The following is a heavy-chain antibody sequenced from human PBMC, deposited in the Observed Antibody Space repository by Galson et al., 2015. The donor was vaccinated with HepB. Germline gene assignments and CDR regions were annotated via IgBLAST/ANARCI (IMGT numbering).Heavy chain of an antibody. D-gene: IGHD3/OR15-3a*01. Sequence: SLTCTVSGGSISSYYWSWIRQPPGKGLEWIGYIYYSGSTNYNPSLKSRVTISVDTSKNQFSLKLSSVTAADTAVYYCARVPRGTGWGHWFDPWGQGTLVTVSS. CDR1: GGSISSYY. V-gene: IGHV4-59*01. J-gene: IGHJ5*02. CDR3: ARVPRGTGWGHWFDP. CDR2: IYYSGST.